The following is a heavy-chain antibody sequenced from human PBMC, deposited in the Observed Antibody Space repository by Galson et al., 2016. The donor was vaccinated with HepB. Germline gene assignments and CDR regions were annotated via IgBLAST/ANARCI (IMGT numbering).Heavy chain of an antibody. CDR2: IWYDGSNK. J-gene: IGHJ4*02. D-gene: IGHD2-15*01. CDR1: GFTFSSYA. Sequence: SLRLSCAASGFTFSSYAIHWVRQAPGKGLEWVALIWYDGSNKYYADSVKGRFTISRDNSKSTLYLQMNSLRAEDTAVYYCARRSCTAVACYSASYRCFDSWGQGTLVTVSS. V-gene: IGHV3-33*01. CDR3: ARRSCTAVACYSASYRCFDS.